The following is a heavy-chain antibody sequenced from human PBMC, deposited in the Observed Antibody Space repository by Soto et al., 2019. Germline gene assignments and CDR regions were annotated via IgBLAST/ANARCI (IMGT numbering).Heavy chain of an antibody. Sequence: ASVKVSCKVSGHTLTELSMHWVRQAPGKGLEWMGGFDPEDGETIYAQKFQGRVTMTEDTSTDTAYMELSSLRSEDTAVYYCASRYRGGSYYYYGMDVWGQGTTVTVSS. CDR1: GHTLTELS. CDR3: ASRYRGGSYYYYGMDV. J-gene: IGHJ6*02. D-gene: IGHD2-21*01. CDR2: FDPEDGET. V-gene: IGHV1-24*01.